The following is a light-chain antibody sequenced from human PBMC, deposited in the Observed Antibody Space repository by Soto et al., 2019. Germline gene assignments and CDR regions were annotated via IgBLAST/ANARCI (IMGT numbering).Light chain of an antibody. J-gene: IGKJ1*01. CDR3: QQYETYSGT. Sequence: DIQRTQSPSSLSASVGDSVTITCRPSQSVAGWLAWYPQKPGKAPTLXIYDASALPRGVPSRFSGSGAGTEFTLTISSLQHDDFETAYCQQYETYSGTFGQGTQVDIK. CDR1: QSVAGW. CDR2: DAS. V-gene: IGKV1-5*01.